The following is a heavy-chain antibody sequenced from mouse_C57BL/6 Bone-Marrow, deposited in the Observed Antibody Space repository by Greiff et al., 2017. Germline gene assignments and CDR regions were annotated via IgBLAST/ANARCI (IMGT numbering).Heavy chain of an antibody. CDR1: GYTFTDYY. V-gene: IGHV1-26*01. J-gene: IGHJ2*01. CDR2: INPNNGGT. Sequence: VQLQQSGPELVKPGASVKISCKASGYTFTDYYMNWVKQSHGKSLEWIGDINPNNGGTSYNQKFKGKATLTVDKSSSTAYMELRSLTSEDSAVYYCARKDQGGNRDYWGQGTTLTVSS. CDR3: ARKDQGGNRDY.